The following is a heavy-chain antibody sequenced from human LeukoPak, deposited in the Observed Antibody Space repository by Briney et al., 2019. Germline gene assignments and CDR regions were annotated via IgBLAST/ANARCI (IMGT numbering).Heavy chain of an antibody. Sequence: ASVKVSCKASGYTFTGYYMHWVRQAPGQGPEWMGRINPNSGGTNYAQKFQGRVTMTRDTSISTAYMELSRLRSDDTAVYYCAAPVTTLRSYGMDVWGQGTTVTVSS. CDR3: AAPVTTLRSYGMDV. J-gene: IGHJ6*02. CDR1: GYTFTGYY. V-gene: IGHV1-2*06. CDR2: INPNSGGT. D-gene: IGHD4-11*01.